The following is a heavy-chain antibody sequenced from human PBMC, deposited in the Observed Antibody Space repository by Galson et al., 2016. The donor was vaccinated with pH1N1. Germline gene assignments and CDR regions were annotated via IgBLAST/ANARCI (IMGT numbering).Heavy chain of an antibody. CDR2: MNPNSGNT. CDR1: GYTFTNFD. CDR3: AIMYCGGDCPPGYFDL. D-gene: IGHD2-21*02. Sequence: SVKVSCKASGYTFTNFDINWVRQATGQGLEWMGWMNPNSGNTGYAQEFQGRVTMTRNTSIRTAYMELSSLRSEDTAIYYCAIMYCGGDCPPGYFDLWGRGTLVTVSS. V-gene: IGHV1-8*01. J-gene: IGHJ2*01.